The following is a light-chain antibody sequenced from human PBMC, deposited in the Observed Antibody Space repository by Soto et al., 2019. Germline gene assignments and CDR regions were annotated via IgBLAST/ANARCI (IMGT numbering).Light chain of an antibody. CDR3: QQSYSTPLFT. V-gene: IGKV1-39*01. CDR1: QSSSSY. CDR2: AAS. Sequence: DIQMTQSPSSLSASVGDRVTITCRASQSSSSYLTWYQQKPGQAPKLLIYAASSLQSGGPSRFSGSGSRTDFTLTISTPQPQDIATYYCQQSYSTPLFTFGPGTKVDIK. J-gene: IGKJ3*01.